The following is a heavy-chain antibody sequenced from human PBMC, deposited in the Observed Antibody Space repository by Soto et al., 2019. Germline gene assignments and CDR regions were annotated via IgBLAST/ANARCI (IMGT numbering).Heavy chain of an antibody. CDR2: VNPGGIT. Sequence: SETLSLTCAVYGGSLSGYYWTWIRQPPGKGLEWIGEVNPGGITNYSPSVKSRLKISLDTSKKEVSLEMTSVTAADTAVYYCGRVVIKMAIQSIGSWGPGTLVTVSS. V-gene: IGHV4-34*01. J-gene: IGHJ4*02. CDR3: GRVVIKMAIQSIGS. CDR1: GGSLSGYY.